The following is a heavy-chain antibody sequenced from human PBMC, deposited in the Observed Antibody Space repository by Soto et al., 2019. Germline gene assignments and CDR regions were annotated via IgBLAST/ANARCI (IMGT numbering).Heavy chain of an antibody. Sequence: QVQLVQSGAEVKKPGASVKVSCKASGYTFTGYYMHWVRQAPGQGLEWMGWINPNSGGTNYAQKFQGRVPMTRDTSISTAYMELSRLRSDDTAVYYCARDARAGLAAAGIGEGNWFDPWGQGTLVTVSS. V-gene: IGHV1-2*02. D-gene: IGHD6-13*01. J-gene: IGHJ5*02. CDR2: INPNSGGT. CDR3: ARDARAGLAAAGIGEGNWFDP. CDR1: GYTFTGYY.